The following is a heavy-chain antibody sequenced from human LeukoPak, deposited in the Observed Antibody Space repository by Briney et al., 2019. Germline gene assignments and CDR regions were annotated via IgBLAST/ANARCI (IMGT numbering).Heavy chain of an antibody. J-gene: IGHJ4*02. CDR2: ISGAGNNT. V-gene: IGHV3-43*02. D-gene: IGHD4/OR15-4a*01. CDR3: AKGTQNDYGIDS. Sequence: GGSLRLSCAASGFTLDDYGMHWVRQAPGKGLEWVSLISGAGNNTSYADSVKGRFTISRDNTKNSLYLQMNSLRTEDTALYYCAKGTQNDYGIDSWGQGTLVTVSS. CDR1: GFTLDDYG.